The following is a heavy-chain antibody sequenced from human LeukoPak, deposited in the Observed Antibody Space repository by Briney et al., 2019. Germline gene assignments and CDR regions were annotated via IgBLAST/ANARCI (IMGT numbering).Heavy chain of an antibody. D-gene: IGHD2-15*01. J-gene: IGHJ5*01. V-gene: IGHV3-48*03. Sequence: GGSLRPSCAASGFAFSSYEINWVRQAPGKGLKWVSFINTRGDTVEYADSVKGRFTISRDNAKNSVYLQLNNLRADDTAIYYCARGPGYCSGGSCYSWFDSWGQGTLVTVSS. CDR1: GFAFSSYE. CDR2: INTRGDTV. CDR3: ARGPGYCSGGSCYSWFDS.